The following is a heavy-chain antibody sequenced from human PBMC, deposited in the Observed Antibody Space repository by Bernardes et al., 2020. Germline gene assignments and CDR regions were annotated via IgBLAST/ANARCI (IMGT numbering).Heavy chain of an antibody. CDR1: GFPFSSYV. CDR2: ISGRGGST. CDR3: AKDPGHPWDYYYGMDV. J-gene: IGHJ6*02. V-gene: IGHV3-23*01. D-gene: IGHD3-16*01. Sequence: GGSLRPSCAASGFPFSSYVLSRVRQAPGKGLEWVSAISGRGGSTYYADSVKGRFTISRDNSKNTLYLQMNSLRAEDTAVYYCAKDPGHPWDYYYGMDVWGQGTTVTVSS.